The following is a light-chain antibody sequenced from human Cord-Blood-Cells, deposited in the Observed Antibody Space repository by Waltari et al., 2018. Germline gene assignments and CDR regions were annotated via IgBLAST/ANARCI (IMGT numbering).Light chain of an antibody. Sequence: QSALTQPASVSGPPGQSITISCTGTRSAVGGYNSFSWYQQHPGKAPKLMIYDVSNRPSGVSNRFSGSKSGNTASLTISGLQAEDEADYYCSSYTSSSTYVFGTGTKVTVL. J-gene: IGLJ1*01. CDR3: SSYTSSSTYV. CDR1: RSAVGGYNS. V-gene: IGLV2-14*01. CDR2: DVS.